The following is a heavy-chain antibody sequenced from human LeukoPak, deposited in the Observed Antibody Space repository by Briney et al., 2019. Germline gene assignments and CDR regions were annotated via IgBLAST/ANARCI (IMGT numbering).Heavy chain of an antibody. CDR2: IYYSGST. D-gene: IGHD3-9*01. CDR3: ARGPTIFPLNYYYYYMDV. Sequence: SETLSLTCTVSGGSISSSSSYWGWIRQPPGKGLEWIGSIYYSGSTYYNPSLKSRVTISVDTSKNQFSLKLSSVTAADTAVYYCARGPTIFPLNYYYYYMDVWGKGTTVTVSS. J-gene: IGHJ6*03. CDR1: GGSISSSSSY. V-gene: IGHV4-39*01.